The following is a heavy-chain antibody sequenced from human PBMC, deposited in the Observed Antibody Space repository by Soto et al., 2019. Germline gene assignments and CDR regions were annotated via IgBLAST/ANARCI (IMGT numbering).Heavy chain of an antibody. D-gene: IGHD6-13*01. Sequence: SVKVSFKASGGTFSNYAVSWLRQAPGHGLQWMGGIIPLFGTPDYAQTFQGRVTISADTSTGTAYMELSSLRSDDTAVYYCARTPFEIASAGTYYFDYWGQGTLVTVSS. CDR2: IIPLFGTP. J-gene: IGHJ4*02. V-gene: IGHV1-69*06. CDR1: GGTFSNYA. CDR3: ARTPFEIASAGTYYFDY.